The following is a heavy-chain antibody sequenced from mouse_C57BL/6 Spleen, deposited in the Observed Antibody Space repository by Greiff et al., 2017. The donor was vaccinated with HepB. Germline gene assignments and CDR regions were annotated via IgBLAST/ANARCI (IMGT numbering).Heavy chain of an antibody. CDR3: ARAYYGSSPWFAY. CDR2: IDPSDSYT. D-gene: IGHD1-1*01. CDR1: GYTFTSYW. J-gene: IGHJ3*01. V-gene: IGHV1-50*01. Sequence: QVQLQQPGAELVKPGASVKLSCKASGYTFTSYWMQWVKQRPGQGLEWIGEIDPSDSYTNYNQTFKGKATLTVDTSSSPAYMQLSSLTSEDSAVYYCARAYYGSSPWFAYWGQGTLVTVSA.